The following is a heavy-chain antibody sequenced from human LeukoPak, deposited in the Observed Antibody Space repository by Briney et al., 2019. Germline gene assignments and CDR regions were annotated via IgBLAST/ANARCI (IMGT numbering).Heavy chain of an antibody. CDR2: ITFDGGNT. J-gene: IGHJ4*02. CDR1: GFTFSSYP. D-gene: IGHD2-2*02. Sequence: PGGSLRLSCSGSGFTFSSYPMHWVRQAPGKGLEYVSAITFDGGNTYYADSVKGRFTISRDNAKNSLSLQMNSLKVEDTAVYYCARDHNGPYTFDYWGQGTLVTVSS. V-gene: IGHV3-64*04. CDR3: ARDHNGPYTFDY.